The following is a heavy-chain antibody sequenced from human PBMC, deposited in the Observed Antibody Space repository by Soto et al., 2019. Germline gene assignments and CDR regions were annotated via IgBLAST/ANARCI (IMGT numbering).Heavy chain of an antibody. J-gene: IGHJ5*02. CDR1: GGSISSGGYS. D-gene: IGHD1-26*01. CDR3: ATQEVGGSYVYTFDP. V-gene: IGHV4-30-2*03. Sequence: PSETLSLTCAVSGGSISSGGYSWSWIRQPPGKGLEWIGSIYHSGSTYYNPSLKSRVTISVDTSKNHFSLKLSSVTAADTAVYYCATQEVGGSYVYTFDPWGQGTLVTVSS. CDR2: IYHSGST.